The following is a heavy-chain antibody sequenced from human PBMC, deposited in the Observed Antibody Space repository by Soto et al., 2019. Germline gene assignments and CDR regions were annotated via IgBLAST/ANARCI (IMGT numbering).Heavy chain of an antibody. CDR2: MNPNSGNT. D-gene: IGHD3-22*01. J-gene: IGHJ4*02. CDR1: GYTFTSYD. CDR3: AREGLDYYDSSGYFLGY. Sequence: ASVKVSCKASGYTFTSYDINWVRQATGHGLEWMGWMNPNSGNTGYAQKFQGRVTMTRHTSISTAYMELSSLRSEDTAVYYCAREGLDYYDSSGYFLGYWGQGTLVTVSS. V-gene: IGHV1-8*01.